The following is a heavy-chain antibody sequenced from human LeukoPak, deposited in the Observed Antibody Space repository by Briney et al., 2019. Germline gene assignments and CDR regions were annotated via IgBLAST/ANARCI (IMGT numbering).Heavy chain of an antibody. Sequence: TSETLSLTCTVSGGSISSGDYYWSWIRQPPGKGLEWIGYIYYSGSTYYNPSLKSRVTISVDTSKNQFSLKLSSVTAADTAVYYCARAYGDYGDAFDIWGQGTMVTVSS. J-gene: IGHJ3*02. CDR1: GGSISSGDYY. V-gene: IGHV4-30-4*01. CDR2: IYYSGST. D-gene: IGHD4-17*01. CDR3: ARAYGDYGDAFDI.